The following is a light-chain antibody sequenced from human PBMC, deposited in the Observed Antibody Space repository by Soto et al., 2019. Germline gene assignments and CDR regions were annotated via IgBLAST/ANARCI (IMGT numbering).Light chain of an antibody. CDR2: DAS. CDR1: QNINNW. J-gene: IGKJ2*01. CDR3: QQYSTSPLT. V-gene: IGKV1-5*01. Sequence: DIQVTQSPSTLSASVGDRVTITCRASQNINNWLAWYQQKPGKAPKFLIYDASSLESGVPSRFSGSGSGTEFTLTISNLKPDDSATYYCQQYSTSPLTFGQGTKLEIK.